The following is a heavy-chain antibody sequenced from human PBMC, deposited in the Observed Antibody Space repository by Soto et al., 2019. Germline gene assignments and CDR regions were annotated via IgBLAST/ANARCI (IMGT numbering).Heavy chain of an antibody. CDR1: GGTFSSYA. D-gene: IGHD2-21*02. J-gene: IGHJ4*02. CDR2: IIPIFGTA. Sequence: SVKVSCKASGGTFSSYAISWVRQAPGQGLEWMGGIIPIFGTANYAQKFQGRVTITADESTSTAYLELSSLRSEDTAVYYCARVEDCGGDCYGNFDYWGQGTLVTVSS. V-gene: IGHV1-69*13. CDR3: ARVEDCGGDCYGNFDY.